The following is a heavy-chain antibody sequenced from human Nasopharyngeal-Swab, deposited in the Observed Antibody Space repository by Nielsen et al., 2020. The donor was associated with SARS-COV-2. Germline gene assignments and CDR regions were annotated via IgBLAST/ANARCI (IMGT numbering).Heavy chain of an antibody. V-gene: IGHV3-30-3*01. CDR2: ISYDGSNK. D-gene: IGHD1-26*01. J-gene: IGHJ4*02. CDR3: ARTGGSYFDY. CDR1: GFTFSSYA. Sequence: GESLKISCAASGFTFSSYAIHWVRQAPGKGLEWVAVISYDGSNKYYADSVKGRFTISRDNSKNTMYLQMNSLRAEDTAVYYCARTGGSYFDYWGQGTLVTVSS.